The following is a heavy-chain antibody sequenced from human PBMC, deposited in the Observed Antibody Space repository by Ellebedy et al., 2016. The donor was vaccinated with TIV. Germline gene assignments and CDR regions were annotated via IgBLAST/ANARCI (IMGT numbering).Heavy chain of an antibody. J-gene: IGHJ5*02. CDR1: GFTFSSYS. CDR3: ARDDFWSGSKNWFNP. D-gene: IGHD3-3*01. V-gene: IGHV3-21*01. CDR2: ISSSSSYI. Sequence: GGSLRLXCAASGFTFSSYSMNWVRQAPGKGLEWVSSISSSSSYIYYADSVKGRFTISRDNAKNSLYLQMNSLRAEDTAVYYCARDDFWSGSKNWFNPWGQGTLVTVSS.